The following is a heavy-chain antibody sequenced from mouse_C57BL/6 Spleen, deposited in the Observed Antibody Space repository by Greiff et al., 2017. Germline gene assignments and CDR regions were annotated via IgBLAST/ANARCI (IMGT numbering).Heavy chain of an antibody. V-gene: IGHV1-52*01. CDR3: ARGDSYYSNSYAMDY. Sequence: QVQLQQPGAELVRPGSSVKLSCKASGYTFTSYWMHWVKQRPIQGLEWIGNIDPSDSETHYNQKFKDKATLTVDKSSSTAYMQLSSLTSEDSAVYYCARGDSYYSNSYAMDYWGQGTSVTVSS. J-gene: IGHJ4*01. D-gene: IGHD2-5*01. CDR2: IDPSDSET. CDR1: GYTFTSYW.